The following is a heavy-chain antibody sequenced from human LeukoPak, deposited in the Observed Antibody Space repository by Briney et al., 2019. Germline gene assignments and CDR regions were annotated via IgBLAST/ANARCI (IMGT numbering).Heavy chain of an antibody. Sequence: SETPSLTCAVSGGSISSGGYSWSWIRQPPGKGLEWIGYIYHSGSTYYNPSLKSRVTISVDRSKNQFSLKLSSVTAADTAVYYCARDGGLYNWFDPWGQGTLVTVSS. CDR2: IYHSGST. CDR1: GGSISSGGYS. J-gene: IGHJ5*02. D-gene: IGHD3-3*01. CDR3: ARDGGLYNWFDP. V-gene: IGHV4-30-2*01.